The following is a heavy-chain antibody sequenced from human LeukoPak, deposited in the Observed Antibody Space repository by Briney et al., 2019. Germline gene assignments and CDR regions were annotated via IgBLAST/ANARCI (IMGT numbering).Heavy chain of an antibody. D-gene: IGHD3-10*01. Sequence: GGSLRLSCAASGFTFSSYAMSWVRQAPGKGLEWVSAISGSGGSTCYADSVKGRFTISRDNSKNTLYLQMNSLRAEDTAVYYCAKGALYYYGSGSYPNLQDWGQGTLVTVSS. V-gene: IGHV3-23*01. CDR2: ISGSGGST. J-gene: IGHJ1*01. CDR3: AKGALYYYGSGSYPNLQD. CDR1: GFTFSSYA.